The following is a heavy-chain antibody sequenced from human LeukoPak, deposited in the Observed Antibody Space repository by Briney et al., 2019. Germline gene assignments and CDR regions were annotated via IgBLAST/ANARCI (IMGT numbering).Heavy chain of an antibody. J-gene: IGHJ6*03. V-gene: IGHV4-4*09. CDR2: IYTSGTA. D-gene: IGHD6-13*01. Sequence: SETLSLTCAVSGDSISAYYWSWIRQPPGKGLEWIGYIYTSGTANYNPSLKSRVTMSADTSKNQFSLKLDSVTAVDTAVYYCVGGAAAGPSYYYYYYMDVWGKGTTVTVSS. CDR3: VGGAAAGPSYYYYYYMDV. CDR1: GDSISAYY.